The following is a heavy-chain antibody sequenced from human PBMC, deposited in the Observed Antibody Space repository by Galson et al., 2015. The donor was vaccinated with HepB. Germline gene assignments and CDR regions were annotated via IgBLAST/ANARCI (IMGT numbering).Heavy chain of an antibody. Sequence: SLRLSCAASGFTFSSYWMSWVRQAPGKGLEWVANIKQDGSEKYYVDSVKGRFTISRDNAKNSLYLQMNSLRAEDTAVYYCARDRGSYYDFLAWGGYYYYGMDVWGQGTTVTVSS. CDR3: ARDRGSYYDFLAWGGYYYYGMDV. J-gene: IGHJ6*02. V-gene: IGHV3-7*03. D-gene: IGHD3-3*01. CDR1: GFTFSSYW. CDR2: IKQDGSEK.